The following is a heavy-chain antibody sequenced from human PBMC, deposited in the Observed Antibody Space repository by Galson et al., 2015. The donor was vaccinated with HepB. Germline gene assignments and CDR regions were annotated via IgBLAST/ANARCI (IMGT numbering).Heavy chain of an antibody. CDR2: ISAYRGNT. D-gene: IGHD2-15*01. CDR1: GYTFTTNG. CDR3: ARDRSHSLDN. V-gene: IGHV1-18*04. Sequence: SVKVSCKASGYTFTTNGISWVRQAPGQGLEWMGWISAYRGNTYYAGNFEGRVTLTTDTPTSTAYMELRSLRPDDTAIYYCARDRSHSLDNWGQGTLVAVSS. J-gene: IGHJ4*02.